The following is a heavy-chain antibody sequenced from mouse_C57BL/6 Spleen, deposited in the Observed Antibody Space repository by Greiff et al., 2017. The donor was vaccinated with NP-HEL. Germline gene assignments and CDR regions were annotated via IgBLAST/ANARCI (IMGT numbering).Heavy chain of an antibody. CDR1: GFTFSSYA. D-gene: IGHD1-1*01. Sequence: EVQRVESGEGLVKPGGSLKLSCAASGFTFSSYAMSWVRQTPEKRLEWVAYISSGGDYIYYADTVKGRFTISRDNARNTLYLQMSSLKSEDTAMYYCTRDKGPYYYGSSLDVWGTGTTVTVSS. J-gene: IGHJ1*03. CDR3: TRDKGPYYYGSSLDV. CDR2: ISSGGDYI. V-gene: IGHV5-9-1*02.